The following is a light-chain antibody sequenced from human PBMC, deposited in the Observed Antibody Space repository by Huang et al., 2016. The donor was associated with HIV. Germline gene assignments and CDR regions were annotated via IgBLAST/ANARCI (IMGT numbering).Light chain of an antibody. CDR1: QSVFSTSTTNDY. Sequence: DIVMAQSPVSLAVSLGERAPLTCRSSQSVFSTSTTNDYLAWFQQKPGQPPKLLLFCSSTREVGVPDRFSGSGSGTHFTLTIANLEADDAAIYYCQQYYASPQTLGQGTRV. J-gene: IGKJ1*01. CDR3: QQYYASPQT. V-gene: IGKV4-1*01. CDR2: CSS.